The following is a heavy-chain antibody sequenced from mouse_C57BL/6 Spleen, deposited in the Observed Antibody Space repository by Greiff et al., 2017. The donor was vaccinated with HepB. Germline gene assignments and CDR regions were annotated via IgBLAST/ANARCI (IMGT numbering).Heavy chain of an antibody. V-gene: IGHV1-69*01. CDR3: ARYDYGSFDY. J-gene: IGHJ2*01. D-gene: IGHD1-1*01. CDR1: GYTFTSYW. CDR2: IDPSDSYT. Sequence: VQLQQPGAELVMPGASVKLSCKASGYTFTSYWMHWVKQRPGQGLEWIGEIDPSDSYTNYNQKFKGKSTLTVDKSSSTAYRQLSSLTAEDSAVYYCARYDYGSFDYWGQGTTLTVSS.